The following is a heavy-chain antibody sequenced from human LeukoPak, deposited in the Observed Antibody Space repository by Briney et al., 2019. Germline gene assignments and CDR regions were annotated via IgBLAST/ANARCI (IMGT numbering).Heavy chain of an antibody. Sequence: PGGSLRFSCAASGFTFSSYAMTWVRQAPGKGLEWVSGISGSGSSTYYADSVKGWFTISRDNSKNTLYLQMNSLRAEDTAVYHCAKGRYYYDNSDAFEIWGQGTMVTVSS. CDR3: AKGRYYYDNSDAFEI. V-gene: IGHV3-23*01. CDR2: ISGSGSST. J-gene: IGHJ3*02. CDR1: GFTFSSYA. D-gene: IGHD3-22*01.